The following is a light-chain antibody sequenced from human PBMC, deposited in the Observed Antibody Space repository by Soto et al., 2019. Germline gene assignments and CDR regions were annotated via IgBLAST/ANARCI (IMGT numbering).Light chain of an antibody. Sequence: DIQMTQSPSTLSASVGDRVTITCRASQSISSWLAWYQQQPGKAPKLLIYDAPTLKSGVPSRFSGSGSGTDFTLTITRLEPDDSAVYYCQQHGISHITFGQGTRLEIK. CDR1: QSISSW. CDR3: QQHGISHIT. CDR2: DAP. V-gene: IGKV1-5*01. J-gene: IGKJ5*01.